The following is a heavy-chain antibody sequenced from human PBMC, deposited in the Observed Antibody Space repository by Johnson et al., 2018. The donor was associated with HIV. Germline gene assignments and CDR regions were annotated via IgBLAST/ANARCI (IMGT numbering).Heavy chain of an antibody. CDR2: ISSSTNTI. D-gene: IGHD6-6*01. V-gene: IGHV3-11*04. J-gene: IGHJ3*02. Sequence: QVQLVESGGGLVKPGGSLRLSCAASGFTFSDYYMSWIRQAPGKGLEWLSYISSSTNTIYYADSVQGRFTISRDNAKNSLSLQMNSLRAEDTAVYYCAKAGPREYSSSLDAFDIWGQGTMVTVSS. CDR3: AKAGPREYSSSLDAFDI. CDR1: GFTFSDYY.